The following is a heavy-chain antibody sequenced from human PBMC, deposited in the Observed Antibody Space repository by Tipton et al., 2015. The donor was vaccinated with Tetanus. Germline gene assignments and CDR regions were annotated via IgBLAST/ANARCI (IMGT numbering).Heavy chain of an antibody. D-gene: IGHD7-27*01. CDR3: ARRLGPYTGDQIWHFDL. CDR1: GYSFTSYW. V-gene: IGHV5-51*01. Sequence: VQLVQSGAEVKKSGESLKISCKASGYSFTSYWIGWVRQMPGKGLEWMGIIYPGDFEIRYSPSFQGQVTISADKSINTAYLQWSSLKASDTAMYYCARRLGPYTGDQIWHFDLWGRGTLVTVSS. CDR2: IYPGDFEI. J-gene: IGHJ2*01.